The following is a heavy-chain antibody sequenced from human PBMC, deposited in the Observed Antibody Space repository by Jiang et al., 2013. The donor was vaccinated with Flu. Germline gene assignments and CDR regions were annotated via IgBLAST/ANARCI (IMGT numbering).Heavy chain of an antibody. CDR3: ARRFSNSGLDY. CDR2: IYGGGAT. D-gene: IGHD6-6*01. Sequence: QLVESGGGLVQPGGSLRLSCAASGFNVSNNYMSWVRQAPGKGLEWVSVIYGGGATYYADSVKGRFTISRDNSKNTMYLQMNSLRAEDTAVYYCARRFSNSGLDYWGQGTLVTVSS. V-gene: IGHV3-66*01. J-gene: IGHJ4*02. CDR1: GFNVSNNY.